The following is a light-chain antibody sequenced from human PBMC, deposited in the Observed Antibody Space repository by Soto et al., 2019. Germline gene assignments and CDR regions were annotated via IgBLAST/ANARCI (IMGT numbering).Light chain of an antibody. J-gene: IGKJ3*01. CDR1: QDISNF. CDR3: LQSYTFPFT. V-gene: IGKV1-39*01. Sequence: DIRMTQSPVSLSASVGDTVTLTCRASQDISNFLNWLQQRPGQAPKLLIYAASTLETGVPSKFSGSESGSGTEFTLTITNLQPEDFATYFCLQSYTFPFTIGPGT. CDR2: AAS.